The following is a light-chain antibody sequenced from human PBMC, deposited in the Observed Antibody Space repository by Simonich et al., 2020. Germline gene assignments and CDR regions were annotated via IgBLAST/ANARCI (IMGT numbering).Light chain of an antibody. J-gene: IGKJ2*01. CDR2: GAS. Sequence: EIVLTQSPGTLSLSPVERATLSCRASQSVSSSYLAWYQQKPGQAPRLLNYGASSRATGIPDRFSGSGAGTDFTLTISRLEPEDFAVYYCQQYYSTPYTFGQGTKLEIK. CDR3: QQYYSTPYT. CDR1: QSVSSSY. V-gene: IGKV3-20*01.